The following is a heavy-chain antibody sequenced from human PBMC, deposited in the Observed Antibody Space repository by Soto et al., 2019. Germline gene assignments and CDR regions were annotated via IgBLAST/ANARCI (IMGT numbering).Heavy chain of an antibody. CDR3: TRGSAAVRSYFFDP. Sequence: EVQLVESGGGLVQPGKSLRLSCAASGFTFDDHAMHWVRQGPGKGLEWVAHISWNSETLGYADSVKGRFIISRDNPKISMYLEMNGLRPEDTAVYFCTRGSAAVRSYFFDPWGQGTLVTVSS. D-gene: IGHD1-26*01. V-gene: IGHV3-9*01. CDR1: GFTFDDHA. J-gene: IGHJ5*02. CDR2: ISWNSETL.